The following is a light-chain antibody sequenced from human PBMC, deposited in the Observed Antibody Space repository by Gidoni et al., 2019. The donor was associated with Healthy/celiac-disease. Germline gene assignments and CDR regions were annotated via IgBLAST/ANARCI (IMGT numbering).Light chain of an antibody. J-gene: IGKJ2*01. V-gene: IGKV1-39*01. CDR1: QSISSY. CDR3: QQSYSTPLYP. CDR2: AAS. Sequence: DIQMTQSPSSLSASVGDRVTITCRASQSISSYLNWYQQKPGKAPKLLIYAASSLQSGVPSRFSGSGSGTDFTRTISSLQPEDFATYYCQQSYSTPLYPFGQGTKLEIK.